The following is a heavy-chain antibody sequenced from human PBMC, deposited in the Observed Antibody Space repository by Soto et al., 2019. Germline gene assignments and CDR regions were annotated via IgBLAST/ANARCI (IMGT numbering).Heavy chain of an antibody. V-gene: IGHV4-34*01. CDR1: GVSFSGFY. D-gene: IGHD3-10*01. J-gene: IGHJ4*01. CDR2: IDHSGST. Sequence: SETLSLTCAISGVSFSGFYWSWIRQPPGRGLEWIGEIDHSGSTKYNPPLKSRVTISVDTSKRQFSLNLRSVTAADTAVYYCARAPKPITMIRKQPYYFDYWGHGTLVTVSS. CDR3: ARAPKPITMIRKQPYYFDY.